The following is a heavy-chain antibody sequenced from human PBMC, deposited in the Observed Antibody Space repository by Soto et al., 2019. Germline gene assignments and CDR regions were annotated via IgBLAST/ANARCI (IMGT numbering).Heavy chain of an antibody. Sequence: EVRLVESGGDLVRPGGSLRLSCVASGFTLRNYWMTWVRQAPGKGLEWVANINGDETEKYYVDSVKGRFFISRDNAQNSLVLQVNSLRGDDKGVYYCAKWEAVHSSGRYAIEYWGQGTLVTVAS. CDR3: AKWEAVHSSGRYAIEY. J-gene: IGHJ4*02. D-gene: IGHD6-25*01. CDR1: GFTLRNYW. CDR2: INGDETEK. V-gene: IGHV3-7*01.